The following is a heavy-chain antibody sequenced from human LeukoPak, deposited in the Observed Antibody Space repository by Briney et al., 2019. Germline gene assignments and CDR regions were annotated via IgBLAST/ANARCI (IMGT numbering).Heavy chain of an antibody. D-gene: IGHD1-26*01. J-gene: IGHJ4*02. V-gene: IGHV3-48*01. CDR1: GLTFSSYS. CDR2: ISSSGNI. Sequence: GGSLRLSCAGSGLTFSSYSMNWVRQAPGKGLEWVSYISSSGNIYYADSVKGRFTISRDNAKNSLFLQMNSLRAEDTAVYYCARAYTGNYYPDYWGQGTLVTVSS. CDR3: ARAYTGNYYPDY.